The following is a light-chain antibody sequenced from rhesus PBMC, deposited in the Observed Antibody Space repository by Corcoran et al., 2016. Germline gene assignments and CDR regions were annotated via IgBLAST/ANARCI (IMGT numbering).Light chain of an antibody. CDR1: QGISNY. V-gene: IGKV1-36*01. CDR3: LQYNSKPWT. CDR2: AAS. Sequence: DIQMTQSPSSLSASIGDRVTITCRASQGISNYLSWYQQKPGKAPKRLIYAASSLERGVRSRVSGSVSGTELTLTISSLQPEDFAAYYCLQYNSKPWTFDQGTKVEIK. J-gene: IGKJ1*01.